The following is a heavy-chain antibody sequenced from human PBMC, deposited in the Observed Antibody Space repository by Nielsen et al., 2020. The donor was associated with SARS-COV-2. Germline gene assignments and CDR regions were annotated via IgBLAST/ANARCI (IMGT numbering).Heavy chain of an antibody. CDR2: ISYDGSNK. J-gene: IGHJ4*02. D-gene: IGHD2-15*01. CDR3: AKRLVVVAATGDFDY. CDR1: GFTFSSYG. V-gene: IGHV3-30*18. Sequence: GGSLRLSCAASGFTFSSYGMHWVRQAPGKGLEWVAVISYDGSNKYYADSVKGRFTISRDNSKNTLYLQMNSLRAEDTAVYYCAKRLVVVAATGDFDYWGQGTLVTVSS.